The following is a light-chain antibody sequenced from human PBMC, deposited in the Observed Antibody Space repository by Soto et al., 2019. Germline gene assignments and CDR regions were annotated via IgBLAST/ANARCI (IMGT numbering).Light chain of an antibody. CDR1: SSDVGGYNY. CDR2: EVS. J-gene: IGLJ2*01. V-gene: IGLV2-14*01. Sequence: QSALTQPASVSGSPGQSITISCTATSSDVGGYNYVSWYQQHPGKAPKLMIYEVSNRPSGVSKRFSGSKSGNTASLTISGLQAEDEADYYCSSYTSSSTPYVVFGGGTQLTVL. CDR3: SSYTSSSTPYVV.